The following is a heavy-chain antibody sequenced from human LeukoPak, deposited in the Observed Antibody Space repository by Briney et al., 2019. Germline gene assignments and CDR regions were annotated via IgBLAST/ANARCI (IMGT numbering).Heavy chain of an antibody. CDR3: ARGSYDFWSGYPNWFDP. Sequence: SETLSLTCTVSGGSISSGGYYWSWIRQHPGKGLEWNGYIYYSGSTYYNPSLKSRVTISVDTSKNQFSLKLSSVTAADTAVYYCARGSYDFWSGYPNWFDPWGQGTLVTVSS. CDR2: IYYSGST. J-gene: IGHJ5*02. CDR1: GGSISSGGYY. D-gene: IGHD3-3*01. V-gene: IGHV4-31*03.